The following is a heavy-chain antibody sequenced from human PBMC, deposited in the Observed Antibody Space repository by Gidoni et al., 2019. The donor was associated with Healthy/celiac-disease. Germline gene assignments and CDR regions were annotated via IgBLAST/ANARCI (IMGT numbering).Heavy chain of an antibody. D-gene: IGHD3-10*01. V-gene: IGHV3-23*01. J-gene: IGHJ4*02. CDR1: GFTFSSYA. Sequence: EVQLLESGGGLVQPGGSLRLSWAASGFTFSSYAMSWVRQAPGKGLEWVSAISGSGGSTYYADSVKGRFTISRDNSKNTLYLQMNSLRAEDTAVYYCAKDRYYGSGRMYYFDYWGQGTLVTVSS. CDR2: ISGSGGST. CDR3: AKDRYYGSGRMYYFDY.